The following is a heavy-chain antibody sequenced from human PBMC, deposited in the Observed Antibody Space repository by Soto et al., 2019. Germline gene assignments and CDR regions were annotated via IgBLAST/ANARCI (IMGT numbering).Heavy chain of an antibody. CDR3: TRSIITTAGTDAFDL. J-gene: IGHJ3*01. CDR1: GYTFTSYY. CDR2: INPSRGGT. D-gene: IGHD6-13*01. Sequence: ASVKVSCKASGYTFTSYYMHWVRQAPGQGPEWMGMINPSRGGTDYAQKFQGRVTMTRDTSTTTVYMELSSLRSEDTAIYYCTRSIITTAGTDAFDLWGQETLVTVSS. V-gene: IGHV1-46*03.